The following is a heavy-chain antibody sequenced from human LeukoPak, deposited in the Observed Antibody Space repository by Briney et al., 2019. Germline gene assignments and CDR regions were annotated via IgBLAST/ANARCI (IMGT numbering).Heavy chain of an antibody. V-gene: IGHV4-4*07. D-gene: IGHD3-3*01. CDR1: GGSISSYY. Sequence: SETLSLTCTVSGGSISSYYWSWIRQPAGKGLEWIGRIYTSGSTNYNPSLKSRVTMSVDTSKNQFSLKLSSVTAADTAEYYCARTRTIFGGGYYYYYGMDVWGQGTTVTVSS. CDR2: IYTSGST. CDR3: ARTRTIFGGGYYYYYGMDV. J-gene: IGHJ6*02.